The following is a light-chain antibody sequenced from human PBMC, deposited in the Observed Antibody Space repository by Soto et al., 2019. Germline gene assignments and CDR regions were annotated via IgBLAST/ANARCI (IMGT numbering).Light chain of an antibody. Sequence: QSVLTQSASASGTPGQRVTISCSGGTSNIGTNAVYWFQLLPGTAPKLLIFYSNHRPSGISDRFSGSQSSTSASLAISGLRPEVEADYYCAAWDDRLRGYVFATGTKVTVL. CDR3: AAWDDRLRGYV. J-gene: IGLJ1*01. CDR2: YSN. CDR1: TSNIGTNA. V-gene: IGLV1-47*01.